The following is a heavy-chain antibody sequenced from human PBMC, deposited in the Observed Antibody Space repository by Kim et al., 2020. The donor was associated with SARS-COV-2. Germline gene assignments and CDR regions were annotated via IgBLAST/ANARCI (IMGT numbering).Heavy chain of an antibody. J-gene: IGHJ5*02. D-gene: IGHD2-15*01. Sequence: GGSLRLSCAASGFNFRNYAMSWVRQVPGKGLEWVLGISSSGRSTYYADSVKGRFTISRDNSNSTLYVQMDSLRVEDTAVYYCARALRDCSGGSCFFKWFDPGGQEPRVTVSS. CDR3: ARALRDCSGGSCFFKWFDP. CDR2: ISSSGRST. CDR1: GFNFRNYA. V-gene: IGHV3-23*01.